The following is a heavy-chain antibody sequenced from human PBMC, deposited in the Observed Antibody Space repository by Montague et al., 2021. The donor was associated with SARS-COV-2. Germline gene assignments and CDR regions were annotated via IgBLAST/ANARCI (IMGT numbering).Heavy chain of an antibody. J-gene: IGHJ2*01. CDR3: AKEIIEVAADWYFDL. D-gene: IGHD6-19*01. Sequence: SLRLSCAASGFTFSSCGMHWVRQAPGKGLEWVAVIWYDGSNKYYADSVKGRFTISRDNSKNTLYLQMNSLRAEDTAVYYCAKEIIEVAADWYFDLWGRGTLVTVSS. CDR1: GFTFSSCG. CDR2: IWYDGSNK. V-gene: IGHV3-33*06.